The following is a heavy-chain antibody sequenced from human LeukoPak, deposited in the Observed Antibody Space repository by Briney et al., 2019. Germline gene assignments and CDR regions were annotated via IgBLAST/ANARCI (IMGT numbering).Heavy chain of an antibody. D-gene: IGHD3-10*01. CDR3: AKDLWVAMVRGVKFDY. Sequence: GGSLRLSCAASGFTFSSYAMSWVRQAPGKGLEWVSAISGSGGSTYYADSVKGRFTISRDNSKNTLYLQMNSLRAEDTAVYYCAKDLWVAMVRGVKFDYWGQGTLVTVSS. J-gene: IGHJ4*02. CDR2: ISGSGGST. CDR1: GFTFSSYA. V-gene: IGHV3-23*01.